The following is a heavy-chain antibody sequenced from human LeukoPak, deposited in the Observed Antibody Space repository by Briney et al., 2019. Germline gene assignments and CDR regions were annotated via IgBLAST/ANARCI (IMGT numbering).Heavy chain of an antibody. CDR3: ARAILSGYPDS. J-gene: IGHJ4*02. D-gene: IGHD3-3*01. Sequence: PSETLSLTCSVSGGSISTYYWTWIRQPPGKGLEWIGYIYYSGSTNYNPSLKSRVTISLDTSKDQFSLKLSSVTAADTAVYYCARAILSGYPDSWGQGTLVIVFS. V-gene: IGHV4-59*01. CDR2: IYYSGST. CDR1: GGSISTYY.